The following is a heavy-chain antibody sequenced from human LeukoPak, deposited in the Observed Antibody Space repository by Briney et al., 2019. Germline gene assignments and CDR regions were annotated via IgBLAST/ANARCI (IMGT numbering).Heavy chain of an antibody. CDR3: ARTGGYSSSLFDY. Sequence: GESLKTSLKCSGYRFTSYWIGWVRQMPGKGLEWMGSIYPDGSDNIYSPSFEGQVTISADKSIRTAYLQWSSLKASDTATYYCARTGGYSSSLFDYWGQGTLVTVSS. D-gene: IGHD6-13*01. V-gene: IGHV5-51*01. CDR1: GYRFTSYW. J-gene: IGHJ4*02. CDR2: IYPDGSDN.